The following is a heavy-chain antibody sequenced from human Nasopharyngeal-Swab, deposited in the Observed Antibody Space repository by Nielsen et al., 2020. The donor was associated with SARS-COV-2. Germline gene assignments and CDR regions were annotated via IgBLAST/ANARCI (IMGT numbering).Heavy chain of an antibody. D-gene: IGHD2-15*01. CDR1: GYTFTGYY. CDR3: ARGMGGVVVVAAMELDY. J-gene: IGHJ4*02. Sequence: ASVKVSCKASGYTFTGYYMHWVRQAPGQGLEWMGRINPNSGGTNYAQKFQGRVTMTRDTSISTAYMELSRLRSDDTAVYYCARGMGGVVVVAAMELDYWGQGTLVTVSS. CDR2: INPNSGGT. V-gene: IGHV1-2*06.